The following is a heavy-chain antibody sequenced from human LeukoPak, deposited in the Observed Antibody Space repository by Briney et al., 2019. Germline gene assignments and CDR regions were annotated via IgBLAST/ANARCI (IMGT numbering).Heavy chain of an antibody. Sequence: GASVKVSCKASGGTFSSYAISWVRQAPGQGLEWMGWISAYNGNTNYAQKLQGRVTMTTDTSTSTAYMELRSLRSDDTAVYYCAGDLALWSGYSDSYFDYWGQGTLVTVSS. CDR2: ISAYNGNT. CDR3: AGDLALWSGYSDSYFDY. V-gene: IGHV1-18*01. CDR1: GGTFSSYA. J-gene: IGHJ4*02. D-gene: IGHD3-3*01.